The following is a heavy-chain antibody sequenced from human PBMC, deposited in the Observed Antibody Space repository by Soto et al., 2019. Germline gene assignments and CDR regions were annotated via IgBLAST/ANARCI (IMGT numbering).Heavy chain of an antibody. CDR2: ISAYNGNT. D-gene: IGHD2-15*01. Sequence: ASVKVSCKASGYTFTSYGISWVRQAPGQGLEWMGWISAYNGNTNYAQKLQGRVTMTTDTSTSTAYMELRSLRSDDTAVYYCARIYCSGGSCYFRNYGMDVWGQGTTVTVS. J-gene: IGHJ6*02. CDR1: GYTFTSYG. CDR3: ARIYCSGGSCYFRNYGMDV. V-gene: IGHV1-18*01.